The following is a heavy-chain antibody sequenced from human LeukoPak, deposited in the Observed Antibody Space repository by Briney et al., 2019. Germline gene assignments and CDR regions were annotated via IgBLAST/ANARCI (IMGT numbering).Heavy chain of an antibody. CDR2: INPNSGGT. V-gene: IGHV1-2*02. CDR1: GYTFTGYY. CDR3: ARGISGSYYWFDP. J-gene: IGHJ5*02. D-gene: IGHD3-10*01. Sequence: ASVNVSCKASGYTFTGYYMHWVRQAPGQGLEWMGWINPNSGGTNYAQKFQGRVTMTRDTSISTAYMELSRLRSDDTAVYYCARGISGSYYWFDPWGQGTLVTVSS.